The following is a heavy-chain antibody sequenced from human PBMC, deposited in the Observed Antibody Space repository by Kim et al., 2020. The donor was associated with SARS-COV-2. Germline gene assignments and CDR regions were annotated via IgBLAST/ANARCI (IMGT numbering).Heavy chain of an antibody. J-gene: IGHJ4*02. V-gene: IGHV3-23*01. D-gene: IGHD2-2*01. Sequence: GGSLRLSCAASGFAFSTYAMSWVRQAPGRALEWVSSISESGSSAHYADSVKGRFTMSRDNPKNTLNLQMNSLRVEDTALYYCVRGRYQYEYWGQGTLVTVSS. CDR2: ISESGSSA. CDR1: GFAFSTYA. CDR3: VRGRYQYEY.